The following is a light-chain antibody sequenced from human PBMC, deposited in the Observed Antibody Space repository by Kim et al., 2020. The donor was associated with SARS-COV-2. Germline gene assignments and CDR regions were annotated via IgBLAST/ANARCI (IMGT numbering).Light chain of an antibody. J-gene: IGLJ3*02. CDR3: SSYTSSSTRV. V-gene: IGLV2-14*03. CDR1: RSDVGGYNY. CDR2: DVS. Sequence: GQSITIACTGTRSDVGGYNYDAWYQQHPGKAPKLMIYDVSNRPSGVSNRFSGSKSGNTASLIISGLQAEDEADYYCSSYTSSSTRVFGGGTQLTVL.